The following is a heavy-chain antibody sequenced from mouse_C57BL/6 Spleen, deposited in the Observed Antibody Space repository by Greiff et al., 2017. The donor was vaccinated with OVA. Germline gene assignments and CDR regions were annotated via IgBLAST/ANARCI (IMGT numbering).Heavy chain of an antibody. CDR2: ISSGGSYT. CDR1: GFTFSSYG. J-gene: IGHJ4*01. V-gene: IGHV5-6*01. CDR3: ARQEGAEKDAMDD. Sequence: EVKLMESGGDLVKPGGSLKLSCAASGFTFSSYGMSWVRQTPDKRLEWVATISSGGSYTYYPDSVKGRFTISRDNAKNTLYLQMSSLKSEDTAMYYCARQEGAEKDAMDDWGQGTSVTVSS.